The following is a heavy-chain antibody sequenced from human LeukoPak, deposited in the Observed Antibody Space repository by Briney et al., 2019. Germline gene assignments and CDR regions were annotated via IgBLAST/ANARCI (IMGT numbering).Heavy chain of an antibody. D-gene: IGHD6-13*01. CDR1: GYTFTSYY. Sequence: ASVKVSCKASGYTFTSYYMHWVRQATGQGLEWMGWMNPNSGNTGYAQKFQGRVTMTRNTSISTAYMELSSLRSEDTAVYYCARRVGSSWTYYYYYGMDVWGQGTTVTVSS. J-gene: IGHJ6*02. CDR3: ARRVGSSWTYYYYYGMDV. CDR2: MNPNSGNT. V-gene: IGHV1-8*02.